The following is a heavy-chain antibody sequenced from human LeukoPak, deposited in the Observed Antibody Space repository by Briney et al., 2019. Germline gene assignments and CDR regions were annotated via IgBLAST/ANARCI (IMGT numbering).Heavy chain of an antibody. V-gene: IGHV1-8*01. CDR3: ARLHWESGGIYFYYYMDV. J-gene: IGHJ6*03. CDR2: MNPNNGNT. D-gene: IGHD3-16*01. Sequence: EASVKVSCKASGYTFTSFDINWVRQAPGQGFEWMASMNPNNGNTAYARKFQGRLTMTRDTSIGTAYLELSALRSEDTAVYYCARLHWESGGIYFYYYMDVWGKGTTVTVSS. CDR1: GYTFTSFD.